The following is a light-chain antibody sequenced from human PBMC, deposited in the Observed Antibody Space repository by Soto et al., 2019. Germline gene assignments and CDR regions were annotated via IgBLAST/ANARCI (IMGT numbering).Light chain of an antibody. CDR2: EVS. Sequence: QSALTQPPSVSASPGQSVTISFTGTSSDVGSYDRLSWYQQPPGTAPKLMIYEVSNRPSGVPDRFSGSKSGNTASLTISGLQAEDEADYFCASYTTSSAFVVFGGGTKLTVL. CDR3: ASYTTSSAFVV. V-gene: IGLV2-18*02. CDR1: SSDVGSYDR. J-gene: IGLJ2*01.